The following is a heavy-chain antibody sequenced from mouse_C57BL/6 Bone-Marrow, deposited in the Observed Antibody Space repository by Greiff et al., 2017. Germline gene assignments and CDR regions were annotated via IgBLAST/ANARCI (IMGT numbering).Heavy chain of an antibody. CDR2: INYDGSST. V-gene: IGHV5-16*01. CDR1: GFTFSDYY. D-gene: IGHD1-1*01. Sequence: EVKLMESEGGLVQPGSSMKLSCTASGFTFSDYYMAWVRQVPEKGLEWVANINYDGSSTYYLDSLKSRFIISRDNAKNILYLQMSSLKSEDTATYYCARDPAPVGSSPPTAYFDVWGTGTTVTVSS. CDR3: ARDPAPVGSSPPTAYFDV. J-gene: IGHJ1*03.